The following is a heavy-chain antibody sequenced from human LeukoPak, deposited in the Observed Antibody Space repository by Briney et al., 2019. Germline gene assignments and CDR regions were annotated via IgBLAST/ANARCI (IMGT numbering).Heavy chain of an antibody. CDR3: ARDQAPATYYYYGMDV. J-gene: IGHJ6*02. V-gene: IGHV3-30*04. D-gene: IGHD1-26*01. CDR2: ISYDGSNK. CDR1: GFTFSSYA. Sequence: GGSLRLSCAASGFTFSSYAMHWVRQAPGKGLEWAAVISYDGSNKYYADSVKGRFTISRDNSKNTLYLQMNSLRAEDTAVYYCARDQAPATYYYYGMDVWGQGTTVTVSS.